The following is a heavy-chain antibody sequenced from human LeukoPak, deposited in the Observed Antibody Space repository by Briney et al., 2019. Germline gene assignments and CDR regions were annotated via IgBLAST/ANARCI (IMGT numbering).Heavy chain of an antibody. V-gene: IGHV3-7*01. CDR2: IKQDGTEK. CDR3: ARDRSSGYYCGALDI. J-gene: IGHJ3*02. CDR1: GFTFSNYW. Sequence: GGSLRLSCAASGFTFSNYWMNWVRQAPGKGLEWVANIKQDGTEKYYVDSVKGRFIISRDNAKNSLYLQINSLRVEDTAVYYCARDRSSGYYCGALDIWGQGTTVTVSS. D-gene: IGHD3-22*01.